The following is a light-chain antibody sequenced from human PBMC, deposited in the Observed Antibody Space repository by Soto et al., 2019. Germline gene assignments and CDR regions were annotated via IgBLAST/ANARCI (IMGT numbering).Light chain of an antibody. J-gene: IGKJ1*01. CDR3: MQGTLWPPT. CDR2: MVS. V-gene: IGKV2-30*01. CDR1: QSLVYRDGNTH. Sequence: DVVLTQSPPSLPVTLGQPASISCRSSQSLVYRDGNTHLNWFQQRPGQSPRRLIYMVSTRDSGVPDRFSGRGSGTDFTLKSSRVEAEDVGVYYCMQGTLWPPTFGQGTKVQIK.